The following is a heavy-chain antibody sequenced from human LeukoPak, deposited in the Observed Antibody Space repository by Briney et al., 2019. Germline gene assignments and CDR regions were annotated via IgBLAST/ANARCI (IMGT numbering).Heavy chain of an antibody. V-gene: IGHV3-21*01. J-gene: IGHJ4*02. Sequence: GGSLRLSCAASGFTFSIYTMNWVRQAPGKGLEWVSSISSSNSYIYYADSVKGRFTISRDNAKNTLYLQMNSLRAEDTAVYYCAREDCSGGSCYLGYWGQGTLVTVSS. CDR3: AREDCSGGSCYLGY. CDR2: ISSSNSYI. CDR1: GFTFSIYT. D-gene: IGHD2-15*01.